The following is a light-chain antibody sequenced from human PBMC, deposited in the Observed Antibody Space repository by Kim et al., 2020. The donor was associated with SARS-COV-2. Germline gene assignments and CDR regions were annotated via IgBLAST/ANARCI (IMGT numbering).Light chain of an antibody. CDR1: SGHSSNT. Sequence: ASVKLTCTLSSGHSSNTIAWHQQQPEKGPRYLMKLNSDGSHSKGAGIPDRFSGSSSGADRYLTISSLQSEDEADYYCQTWATGIVVFGGGTQLTVL. J-gene: IGLJ3*02. V-gene: IGLV4-69*01. CDR2: LNSDGSH. CDR3: QTWATGIVV.